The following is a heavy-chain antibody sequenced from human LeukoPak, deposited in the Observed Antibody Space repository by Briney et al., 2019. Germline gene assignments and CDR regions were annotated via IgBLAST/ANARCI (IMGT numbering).Heavy chain of an antibody. V-gene: IGHV3-30-3*01. Sequence: PGRSLRLSCAASGFTFSSYAMHWVRQAPGKGLEWVAVISYDGSNKYYADSVKGRFTISRDNSKNTLYLQMDSLRAEDTAVYYCARARGMVYCSSTSCPSAFDIWGQGTMVTVSS. D-gene: IGHD2-2*01. CDR2: ISYDGSNK. J-gene: IGHJ3*02. CDR1: GFTFSSYA. CDR3: ARARGMVYCSSTSCPSAFDI.